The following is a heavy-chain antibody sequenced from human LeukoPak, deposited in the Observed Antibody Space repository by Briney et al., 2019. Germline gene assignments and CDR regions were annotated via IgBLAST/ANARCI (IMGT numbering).Heavy chain of an antibody. D-gene: IGHD3-10*01. CDR1: GGSFSGYY. J-gene: IGHJ5*02. CDR3: ASHKFPTSYYFGSGSYYSGLPSPT. Sequence: SETLSLTCAVYGGSFSGYYWSWIRQPPGKGLEWIGEINHSGSTNYNPSLKSRVTISVDTSKNQFSLTLSSVTAADTAVYYCASHKFPTSYYFGSGSYYSGLPSPTWGQGTLVTVSS. CDR2: INHSGST. V-gene: IGHV4-34*01.